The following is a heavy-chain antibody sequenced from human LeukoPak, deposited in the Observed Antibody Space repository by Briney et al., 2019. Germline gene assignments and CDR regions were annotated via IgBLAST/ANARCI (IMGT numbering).Heavy chain of an antibody. D-gene: IGHD2/OR15-2a*01. CDR3: ARGTSTTFDC. J-gene: IGHJ4*02. V-gene: IGHV3-74*01. Sequence: PGGPLRLSCAASGFTFSNYWMHWIRQAPGKGLVGVSRINSDGRSTSYADSVKGRFTISRDNAKNTLYLQMNSLRAEDAAVYFCARGTSTTFDCWGQGTLVTVSS. CDR1: GFTFSNYW. CDR2: INSDGRST.